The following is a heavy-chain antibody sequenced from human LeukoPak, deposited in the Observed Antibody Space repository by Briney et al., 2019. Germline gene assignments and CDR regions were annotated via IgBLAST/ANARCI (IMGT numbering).Heavy chain of an antibody. CDR1: GFTFSTYS. D-gene: IGHD6-19*01. J-gene: IGHJ4*02. V-gene: IGHV3-21*01. Sequence: PGGSLRLSCAGSGFTFSTYSMNWVRQAPGKGLEWVSSISSSSSYIYYADSVKGRFTISRDNAKNSLYLQMNSLRAEDTAVYYCARDITVAGTVDYWGQGTLVTVSS. CDR3: ARDITVAGTVDY. CDR2: ISSSSSYI.